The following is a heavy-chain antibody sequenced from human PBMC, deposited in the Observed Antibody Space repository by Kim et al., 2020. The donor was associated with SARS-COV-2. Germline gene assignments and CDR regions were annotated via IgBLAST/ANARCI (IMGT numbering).Heavy chain of an antibody. CDR1: GFTFSRRW. CDR2: INPDGSIK. Sequence: GGSLRLSCSTSGFTFSRRWMHWVRQAPGKGLEWVSTINPDGSIKRYTDSMKGRITISRDNADNTMYLQVCSLRAEDTAMYHCTKDISRAFDIWGQGTLVT. V-gene: IGHV3-74*01. D-gene: IGHD3-9*01. CDR3: TKDISRAFDI. J-gene: IGHJ3*02.